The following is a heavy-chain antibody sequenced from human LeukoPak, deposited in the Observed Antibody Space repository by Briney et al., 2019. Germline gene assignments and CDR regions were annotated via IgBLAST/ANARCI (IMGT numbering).Heavy chain of an antibody. J-gene: IGHJ6*02. CDR3: ARDQVVAATSRYYYYGMDV. CDR1: GFTFSGYA. CDR2: ISDSGGST. D-gene: IGHD2-15*01. Sequence: GGSLRLSCAASGFTFSGYALNWVRQAPGKGLEWVSAISDSGGSTYYADSVKGRFTISRDNSKNTLYLQMNSLRAEDTAVYYCARDQVVAATSRYYYYGMDVWGQGTTVTVSS. V-gene: IGHV3-23*01.